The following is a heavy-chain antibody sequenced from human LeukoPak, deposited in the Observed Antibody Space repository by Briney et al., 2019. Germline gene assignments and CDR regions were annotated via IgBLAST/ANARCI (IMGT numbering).Heavy chain of an antibody. Sequence: PGGSLRLSCAASGFTFSSYEMNWVRQAPGKGLEWVSYISSSGSTIYYADSVKGRFTISRDNAKNSLYLQMNSLRAEDTAVYYCARNDYDSSGYPDYWGQGTLVTVSS. CDR3: ARNDYDSSGYPDY. V-gene: IGHV3-48*03. CDR2: ISSSGSTI. J-gene: IGHJ4*02. CDR1: GFTFSSYE. D-gene: IGHD3-22*01.